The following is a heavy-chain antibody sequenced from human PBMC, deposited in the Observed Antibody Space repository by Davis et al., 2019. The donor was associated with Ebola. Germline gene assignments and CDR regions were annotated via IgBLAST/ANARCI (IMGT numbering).Heavy chain of an antibody. CDR1: GGTLSSYA. Sequence: AASVKVSCKASGGTLSSYAISWVRQAPGQGLEWMGRIIPILGIANYAQKFQGRVTITADKSTSTAYMELSSLRSEDTAVYYCAREGGYSSGWYAFDYWGQGTLVTVSS. V-gene: IGHV1-69*04. CDR3: AREGGYSSGWYAFDY. CDR2: IIPILGIA. D-gene: IGHD6-19*01. J-gene: IGHJ4*02.